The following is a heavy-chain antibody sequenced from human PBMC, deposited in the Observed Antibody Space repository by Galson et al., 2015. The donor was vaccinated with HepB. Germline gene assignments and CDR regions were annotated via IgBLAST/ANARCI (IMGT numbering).Heavy chain of an antibody. CDR2: ISSSSSYI. V-gene: IGHV3-21*01. J-gene: IGHJ4*02. D-gene: IGHD6-19*01. CDR1: GFTFSSYS. CDR3: ARALGGLVRYYFDY. Sequence: SLRLSCAASGFTFSSYSMNWVRQAPGKGLEWVSSISSSSSYIYYADSVKGRFTISRDNAKNSLYLQMNSLRAEDTAVYYCARALGGLVRYYFDYWGQGTLVTVSS.